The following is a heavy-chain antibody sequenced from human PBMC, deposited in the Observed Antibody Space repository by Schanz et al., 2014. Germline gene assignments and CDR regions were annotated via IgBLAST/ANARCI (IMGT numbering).Heavy chain of an antibody. CDR3: AKQIHYDILTVTRN. CDR1: GFIFSNYG. D-gene: IGHD3-9*01. V-gene: IGHV3-33*06. CDR2: IWYDGSNK. J-gene: IGHJ4*02. Sequence: QVQLVESGGGVVQPGRSLRLSCAASGFIFSNYGMHWVRQAPGKGLEWVAFIWYDGSNKYYADSVKGRFTISRDNSKNTLYLQMNSLRAEDTSVYFCAKQIHYDILTVTRNWGQGTLVTVSS.